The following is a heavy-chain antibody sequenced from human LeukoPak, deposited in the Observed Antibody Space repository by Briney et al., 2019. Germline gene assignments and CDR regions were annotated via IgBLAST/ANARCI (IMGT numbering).Heavy chain of an antibody. J-gene: IGHJ3*02. D-gene: IGHD3-22*01. CDR1: GYTFTSYG. CDR2: ISAYNGNT. CDR3: ARVKVIVVVDAFDI. Sequence: APVKVSCKASGYTFTSYGISWVRQAPGQGLEWMGWISAYNGNTNYAQKLQGRVTMTTDTSTSTAYVELRSLRSDDTAVYYCARVKVIVVVDAFDIWGQGTMVTVSS. V-gene: IGHV1-18*01.